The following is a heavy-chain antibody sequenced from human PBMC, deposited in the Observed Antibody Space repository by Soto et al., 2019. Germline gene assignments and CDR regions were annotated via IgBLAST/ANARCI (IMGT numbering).Heavy chain of an antibody. CDR3: ARESSFRITGTYYFDY. J-gene: IGHJ4*02. V-gene: IGHV4-30-2*01. Sequence: SETLSLTCAVSGGSISSGGYSWSWIRQPPGKGLEWIGYIYHGGSTYYNPSLKSRVTISVDRSKNQFSLKLSSVTAADTAVYYCARESSFRITGTYYFDYWGQGTLVTVSS. D-gene: IGHD1-7*01. CDR2: IYHGGST. CDR1: GGSISSGGYS.